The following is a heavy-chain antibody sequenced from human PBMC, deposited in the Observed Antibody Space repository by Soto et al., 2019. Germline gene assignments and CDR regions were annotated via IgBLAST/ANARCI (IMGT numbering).Heavy chain of an antibody. J-gene: IGHJ1*01. CDR2: TIPHSGET. CDR3: ARETDYISNGDDAL. CDR1: GYSFTGYY. D-gene: IGHD5-12*01. V-gene: IGHV1-2*02. Sequence: QVQLVQSGAEVKRPGAAVKVACKASGYSFTGYYMHWVRQAPGEGLEWMGWTIPHSGETNYAQKFQARVTMTRDTSISTTYMQLSGLTSDDTAVYYFARETDYISNGDDALWGQGTLVPASS.